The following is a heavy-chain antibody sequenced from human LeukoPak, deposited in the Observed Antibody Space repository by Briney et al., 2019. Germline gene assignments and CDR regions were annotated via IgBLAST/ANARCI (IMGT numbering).Heavy chain of an antibody. CDR2: IYHSGST. Sequence: SETLSLTCAVSGGSISGSNWWSWIRQPPGKGLEWIGSIYHSGSTYYNPSLKSRVTISVDTSKNQFSLRLCSVTAADTAVYYCARDLGIAARPDYWGQGTLVTVSS. V-gene: IGHV4-4*02. D-gene: IGHD6-6*01. J-gene: IGHJ4*02. CDR3: ARDLGIAARPDY. CDR1: GGSISGSNW.